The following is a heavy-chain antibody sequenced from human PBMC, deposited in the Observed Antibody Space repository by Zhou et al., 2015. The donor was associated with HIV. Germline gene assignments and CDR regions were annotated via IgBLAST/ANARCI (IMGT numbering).Heavy chain of an antibody. Sequence: QVQLVQSGAEVKKPGSSVKVSCLASGGTFGYYGISWVRQAPGQGLEWMGGIIPVFGTANYAQRFQGXVSMTADRSTNTAYMEVRSLRYEDTAVYYCARDRGRARPDWRYFDLWGRGTLVTVSS. CDR1: GGTFGYYG. CDR3: ARDRGRARPDWRYFDL. V-gene: IGHV1-69*06. CDR2: IIPVFGTA. J-gene: IGHJ2*01. D-gene: IGHD6-6*01.